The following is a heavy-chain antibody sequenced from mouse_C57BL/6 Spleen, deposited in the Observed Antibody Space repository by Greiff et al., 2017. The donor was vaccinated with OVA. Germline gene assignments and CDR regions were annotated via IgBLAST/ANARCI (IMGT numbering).Heavy chain of an antibody. CDR1: GFSLSTSNMG. J-gene: IGHJ2*01. Sequence: VKLMESGPGILQPSQTLSLTCSFSGFSLSTSNMGIGWIRQPSGKGLEWLAHIWWNDDKYYNPSLKSRLTIAKDTSNNQVFLKINSVDTADTATDYCTQIVDSGYFDYWGQGTTLTVSS. V-gene: IGHV8-5*01. CDR3: TQIVDSGYFDY. CDR2: IWWNDDK. D-gene: IGHD3-1*01.